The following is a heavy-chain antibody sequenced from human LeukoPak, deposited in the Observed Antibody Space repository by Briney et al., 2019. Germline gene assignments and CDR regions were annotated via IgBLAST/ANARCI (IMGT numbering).Heavy chain of an antibody. Sequence: SETLSLTCAVYGGSFSGYYWSWIRQPPGKGLEWIGEINHSGSTNYNPSLKSRVTISVDTSKNQFSLKLSSVTAADTAVYYCARVLLYYDFWSGYRYYYYYMDVWGKGTTVTVSS. CDR1: GGSFSGYY. D-gene: IGHD3-3*01. CDR3: ARVLLYYDFWSGYRYYYYYMDV. V-gene: IGHV4-34*01. J-gene: IGHJ6*03. CDR2: INHSGST.